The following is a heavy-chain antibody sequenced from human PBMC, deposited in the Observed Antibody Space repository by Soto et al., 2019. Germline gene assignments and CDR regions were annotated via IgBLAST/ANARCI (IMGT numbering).Heavy chain of an antibody. CDR1: GFTFSSYS. D-gene: IGHD6-19*01. CDR3: AGWRNNWFDP. V-gene: IGHV3-48*01. J-gene: IGHJ5*02. CDR2: ISSSSSTI. Sequence: EVQLVESGGGVVQPGGSLRLSCAASGFTFSSYSMNWVRQAPGKGLEWVSYISSSSSTIHYADSVKGRFTISRDNAKNSLYLQMSSLIAEDTAVYYCAGWRNNWFDPWGQGTLVTVSS.